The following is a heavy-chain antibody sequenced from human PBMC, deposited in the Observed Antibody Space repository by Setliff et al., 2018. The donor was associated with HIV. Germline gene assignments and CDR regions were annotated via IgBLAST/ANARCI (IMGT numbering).Heavy chain of an antibody. Sequence: SETLSLTCAVSGYSITSGYFWGWIRQLPGKGLEWIGNFYRGSTYYNPSLKSRATILVDSSKNQFSLKLTSVTAADAAIYYCARQFPPYHSGAHYSDLWSQGTLVTVSS. CDR3: ARQFPPYHSGAHYSDL. CDR2: FYRGST. CDR1: GYSITSGYF. D-gene: IGHD6-19*01. J-gene: IGHJ5*02. V-gene: IGHV4-38-2*01.